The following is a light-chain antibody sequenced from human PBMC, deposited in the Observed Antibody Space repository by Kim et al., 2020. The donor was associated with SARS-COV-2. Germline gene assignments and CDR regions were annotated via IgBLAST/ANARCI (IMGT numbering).Light chain of an antibody. Sequence: DIQMTQSPSSLSASVGDRVTITCRASQGINNFLACFQQKPGKAPKSLIYDASSLQSGVPSQFSGSGSGTDFTLTINSLQPEDFATYYCQQYKSYPITFGQGTRLEIK. CDR3: QQYKSYPIT. CDR1: QGINNF. CDR2: DAS. V-gene: IGKV1-16*02. J-gene: IGKJ5*01.